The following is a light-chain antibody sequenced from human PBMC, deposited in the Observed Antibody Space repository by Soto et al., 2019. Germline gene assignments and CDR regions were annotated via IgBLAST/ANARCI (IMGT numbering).Light chain of an antibody. J-gene: IGLJ1*01. CDR3: CSYAGSYTYV. CDR2: EVT. V-gene: IGLV2-14*01. CDR1: RSDVGAYNY. Sequence: SALTQPASVSGSPGQSITISCTGTRSDVGAYNYVSWYQQHPGKVPKLMIYEVTNRPSGVSYRFSGSKSGNTASLTISGLQAEDEADYYCCSYAGSYTYVFGTGTKV.